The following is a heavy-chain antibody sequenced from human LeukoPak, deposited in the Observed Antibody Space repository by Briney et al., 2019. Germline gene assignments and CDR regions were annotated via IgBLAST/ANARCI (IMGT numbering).Heavy chain of an antibody. D-gene: IGHD3-22*01. CDR2: ISGSGGST. J-gene: IGHJ4*02. Sequence: GGSLRFSCAASGFTFSSYAMSWVRQAPGKGLEWVSAISGSGGSTYYADSVKGRFTISRDNAKNSLLLQMNSLRAEDTAVYFCARDRGWRSGGYYLYYFDFWGQGTLVTVSS. CDR1: GFTFSSYA. V-gene: IGHV3-23*01. CDR3: ARDRGWRSGGYYLYYFDF.